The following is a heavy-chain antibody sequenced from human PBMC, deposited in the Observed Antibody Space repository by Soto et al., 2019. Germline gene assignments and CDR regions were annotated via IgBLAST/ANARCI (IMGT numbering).Heavy chain of an antibody. V-gene: IGHV4-4*07. CDR2: IYASGST. CDR1: GDSISSYY. D-gene: IGHD1-7*01. CDR3: ARTPETRDWLDP. J-gene: IGHJ5*02. Sequence: PSETLSLTCIVSGDSISSYYWNWIRQPAGKGLEWIGRIYASGSTNYNPSLRSRVTMSVDTSKNQFSLKMTSVTAADTAVYYCARTPETRDWLDPWGQGTLVTVSS.